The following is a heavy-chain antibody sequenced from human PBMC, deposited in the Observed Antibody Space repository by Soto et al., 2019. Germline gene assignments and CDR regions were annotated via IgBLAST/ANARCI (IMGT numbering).Heavy chain of an antibody. V-gene: IGHV1-18*01. J-gene: IGHJ5*02. Sequence: ASVKVSCKASGYTFTSYGISWVRQAPGQGLEWMGWISAYNGNTNYAQKLQGRVTMTTDTSTSTAYMELRSLRSDDTAVYSGGRDRGVSPGGMGGGSWFDPWGQGTLVTVSS. D-gene: IGHD3-10*01. CDR1: GYTFTSYG. CDR2: ISAYNGNT. CDR3: GRDRGVSPGGMGGGSWFDP.